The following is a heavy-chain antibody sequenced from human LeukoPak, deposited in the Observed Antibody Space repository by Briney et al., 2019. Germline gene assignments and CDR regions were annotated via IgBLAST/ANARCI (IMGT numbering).Heavy chain of an antibody. D-gene: IGHD3-22*01. V-gene: IGHV3-21*01. Sequence: GGSLRLSCAASAFTFSDAWMSWVRQAPGKGLEWVSSISSSSSYIYYADSVKGRFTISRDNAKNSLYLQMNSLRAEDTAVYYCARPLYYDSSGYYLWDYWGQGTLVTVSS. CDR3: ARPLYYDSSGYYLWDY. CDR1: AFTFSDAW. CDR2: ISSSSSYI. J-gene: IGHJ4*02.